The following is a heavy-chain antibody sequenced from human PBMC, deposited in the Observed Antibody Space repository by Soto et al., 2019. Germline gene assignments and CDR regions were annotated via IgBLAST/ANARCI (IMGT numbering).Heavy chain of an antibody. D-gene: IGHD2-15*01. CDR2: INAGNGNT. CDR3: ARGYCSGGSCYRWFDP. CDR1: GYTFTSYA. J-gene: IGHJ5*02. Sequence: ASVKVSCKASGYTFTSYAMHWVRQAPGQRLEWMGWINAGNGNTKYSQKFQGRVTITRDTSASTAYTELSSLRSEDTAVYYCARGYCSGGSCYRWFDPWGQGTLVTVSS. V-gene: IGHV1-3*01.